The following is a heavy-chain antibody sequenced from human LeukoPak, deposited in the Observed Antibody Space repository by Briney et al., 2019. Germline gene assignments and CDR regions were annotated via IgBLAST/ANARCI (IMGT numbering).Heavy chain of an antibody. D-gene: IGHD3-10*01. Sequence: ASVKVSCKASGYTFTSYDINWVRQAPGQGLEWMGWINPNSGGTNYAQKFQGWVTMTRDTSISTAYMELSRLRSDDTAVYYCARGGPYGSGSYYPFDPWGQGTLVTVSS. J-gene: IGHJ5*02. V-gene: IGHV1-2*04. CDR3: ARGGPYGSGSYYPFDP. CDR1: GYTFTSYD. CDR2: INPNSGGT.